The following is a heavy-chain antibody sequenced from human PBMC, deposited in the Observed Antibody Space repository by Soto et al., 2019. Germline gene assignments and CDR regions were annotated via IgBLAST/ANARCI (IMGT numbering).Heavy chain of an antibody. V-gene: IGHV3-33*01. CDR3: ARDTEQQLVVYGMDG. J-gene: IGHJ6*02. Sequence: GGSLRLSCAASGFTFSSYGMHWVRQAPGKGLEWVAVIWYDGSNKYYADSVKGRFTISRDNSKNTLYLQMNSLRAEDTAVYYCARDTEQQLVVYGMDGWCQGNKV. CDR2: IWYDGSNK. CDR1: GFTFSSYG. D-gene: IGHD6-13*01.